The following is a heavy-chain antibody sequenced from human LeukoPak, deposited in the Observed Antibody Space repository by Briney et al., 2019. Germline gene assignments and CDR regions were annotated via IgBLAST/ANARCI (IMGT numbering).Heavy chain of an antibody. CDR1: GFTFSSYA. Sequence: PGGSLRLSCAASGFTFSSYAMHWVRQAPGKGLEWVAVISYDGSNKYYADSVKGRFTISRDNSKNTLYLQMNSLRAEDTAVYYCARDQSSYYDSSGYDYWGQGTPVTVSS. CDR3: ARDQSSYYDSSGYDY. D-gene: IGHD3-22*01. J-gene: IGHJ4*02. CDR2: ISYDGSNK. V-gene: IGHV3-30-3*01.